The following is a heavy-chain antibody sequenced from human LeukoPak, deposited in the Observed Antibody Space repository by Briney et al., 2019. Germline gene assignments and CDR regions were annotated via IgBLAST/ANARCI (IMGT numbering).Heavy chain of an antibody. CDR3: ARVRLRFLEWLDWFDP. V-gene: IGHV4-39*07. Sequence: SETLSLTCTVSGGSISSSSYYWGWIRQPPGKGLEWIASIYYSGSTYYNPSLKSRVTISVDTSKNQFSLKLSSVTTADTAVYYCARVRLRFLEWLDWFDPWGQGTLVTVSS. CDR1: GGSISSSSYY. J-gene: IGHJ5*02. D-gene: IGHD3-3*01. CDR2: IYYSGST.